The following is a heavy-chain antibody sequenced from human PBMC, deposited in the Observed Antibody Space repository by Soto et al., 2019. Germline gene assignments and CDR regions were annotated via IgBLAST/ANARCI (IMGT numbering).Heavy chain of an antibody. J-gene: IGHJ5*02. V-gene: IGHV5-51*01. CDR1: GYRFTSYW. CDR3: ARKDKSGYFNWFDP. D-gene: IGHD3-22*01. Sequence: PGESLKISCRTSGYRFTSYWNAWVRQMPGKGLEWMGIIFPSDSDTRYSPSFQGQVTISADRSTSTVFLQWASLKASDTAVYFCARKDKSGYFNWFDPWGQGTLVTVSS. CDR2: IFPSDSDT.